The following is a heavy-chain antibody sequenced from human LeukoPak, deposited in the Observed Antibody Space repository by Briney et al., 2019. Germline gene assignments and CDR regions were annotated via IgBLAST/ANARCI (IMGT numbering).Heavy chain of an antibody. V-gene: IGHV1-46*01. CDR2: INPSGGST. D-gene: IGHD1-26*01. Sequence: GASVKVSCKASGYTFTSYYMHWVRQAPGQGLEWMGIINPSGGSTSYARKFQGRVTMTRDMSTSTVYMELSSLRSEDTAVYYCARDLMGAYNWFDPWGQGTLVTVSS. J-gene: IGHJ5*02. CDR3: ARDLMGAYNWFDP. CDR1: GYTFTSYY.